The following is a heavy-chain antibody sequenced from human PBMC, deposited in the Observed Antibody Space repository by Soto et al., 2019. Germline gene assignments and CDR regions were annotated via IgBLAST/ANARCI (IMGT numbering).Heavy chain of an antibody. Sequence: GSLRLSCAASGFTFSSYAMHWVRQAPGKGLEWVAVISYDGSNKYYADSVKGRFTISRDNSKNTLYLQMSSLRAEDTAVYYCARESDYVWGSYRYYYYGMDVWGQGTTVTVSS. J-gene: IGHJ6*02. V-gene: IGHV3-30-3*01. CDR1: GFTFSSYA. D-gene: IGHD3-16*01. CDR2: ISYDGSNK. CDR3: ARESDYVWGSYRYYYYGMDV.